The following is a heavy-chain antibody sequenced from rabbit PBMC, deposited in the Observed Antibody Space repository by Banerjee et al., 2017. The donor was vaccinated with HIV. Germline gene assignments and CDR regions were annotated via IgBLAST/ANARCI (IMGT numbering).Heavy chain of an antibody. CDR1: GFSLSSSYY. V-gene: IGHV1S45*01. D-gene: IGHD6-1*01. CDR2: IYIAGGNT. J-gene: IGHJ4*01. Sequence: QEQLEESGGGLVKPGGTLTLTCKASGFSLSSSYYMCWVRQAPGKGLEWIACIYIAGGNTWYASWAKGRFTISVTSSTTVTLQMTSLTAADTATYFCARYAGYVDYAYATSHLWGPGTLVAVS. CDR3: ARYAGYVDYAYATSHL.